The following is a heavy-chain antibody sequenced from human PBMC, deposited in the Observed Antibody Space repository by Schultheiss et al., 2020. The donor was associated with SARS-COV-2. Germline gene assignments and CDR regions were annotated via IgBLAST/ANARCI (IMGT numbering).Heavy chain of an antibody. D-gene: IGHD3-22*01. CDR3: ARTYYYDSSGYPDAFDI. CDR1: GGSFSGYY. V-gene: IGHV4-59*10. CDR2: IYTSGST. Sequence: SETLSLTCAVYGGSFSGYYWSWIRQPAGKGLEWIGRIYTSGSTNYNPSLKSRVTMSVDTSKNQFSLKLSSVTAADTAVYYCARTYYYDSSGYPDAFDIWGQGTMVTVSS. J-gene: IGHJ3*02.